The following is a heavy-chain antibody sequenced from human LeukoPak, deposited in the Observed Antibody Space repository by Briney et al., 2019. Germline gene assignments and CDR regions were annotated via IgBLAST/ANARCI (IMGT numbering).Heavy chain of an antibody. CDR1: GGSISSSTYY. CDR3: ARTYGDYDDAFDV. J-gene: IGHJ3*01. D-gene: IGHD4-17*01. Sequence: PSETLSLTCTVSGGSISSSTYYWGWIRQPPGKGLEWIGSIHYSGSTYNNPSLKSRVTIFVDTSKNQFSLKLSSVTATDTAVYYCARTYGDYDDAFDVWGQGTMVTVSS. V-gene: IGHV4-39*01. CDR2: IHYSGST.